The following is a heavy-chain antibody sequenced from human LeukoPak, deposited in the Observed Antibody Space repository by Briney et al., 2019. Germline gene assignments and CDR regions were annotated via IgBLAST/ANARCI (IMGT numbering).Heavy chain of an antibody. D-gene: IGHD6-6*01. CDR1: GGSITSSHW. V-gene: IGHV4-4*02. CDR3: ARGSTFDP. J-gene: IGHJ5*02. CDR2: IYHSGST. Sequence: SGTLSLTCAVFGGSITSSHWWSWVRQPPGKGLEWIGEIYHSGSTNYNPSLKSRVTISVDKSNNQFSLMLTSVTAADTAVYYCARGSTFDPWGQGTLVTVSS.